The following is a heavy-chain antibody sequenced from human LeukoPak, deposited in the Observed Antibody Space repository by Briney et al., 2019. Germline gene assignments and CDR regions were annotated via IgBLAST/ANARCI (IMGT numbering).Heavy chain of an antibody. Sequence: ASVKVSCKASGGTLSSYAISWVRQAPGQGLEWMGRIIPILGIANYAQKFQGRVTITADKSTSTAYMELSSLRSEDTAVYYCARGSSSRGDYWGQGTLVTVSS. J-gene: IGHJ4*02. CDR3: ARGSSSRGDY. CDR1: GGTLSSYA. V-gene: IGHV1-69*04. CDR2: IIPILGIA. D-gene: IGHD6-6*01.